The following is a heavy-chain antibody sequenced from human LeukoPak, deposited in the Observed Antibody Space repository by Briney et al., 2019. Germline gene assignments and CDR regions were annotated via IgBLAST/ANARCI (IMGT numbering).Heavy chain of an antibody. J-gene: IGHJ5*02. CDR1: GGSISRGSYY. D-gene: IGHD4-11*01. CDR2: IYTSGST. Sequence: PSQTLSLTCTVSGGSISRGSYYWSWIRHPAGKGLEWIGRIYTSGSTNYNPSLKSRVTISVDTSKNQFSPKLSSVTAADTAVYYCARERIYSNEAFDPWGQGTLVTVSS. CDR3: ARERIYSNEAFDP. V-gene: IGHV4-61*02.